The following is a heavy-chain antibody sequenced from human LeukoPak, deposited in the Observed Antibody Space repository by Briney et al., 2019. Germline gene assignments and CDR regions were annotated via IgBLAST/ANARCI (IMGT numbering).Heavy chain of an antibody. D-gene: IGHD5-18*01. CDR1: GGTFSSYA. J-gene: IGHJ4*02. CDR3: ARDQRGYSYGYGGDY. CDR2: IIPILGIA. V-gene: IGHV1-69*04. Sequence: ASVKVPCKASGGTFSSYAISWVRQAPGQGLEWMGRIIPILGIANYAQKFQGRVTITADKSTSTAYMELSSLRSEDTAVYYCARDQRGYSYGYGGDYWGQGTLVTVSS.